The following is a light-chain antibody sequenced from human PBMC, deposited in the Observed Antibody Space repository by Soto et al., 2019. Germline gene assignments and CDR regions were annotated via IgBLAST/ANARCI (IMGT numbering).Light chain of an antibody. CDR3: QQYGSSPPYT. J-gene: IGKJ2*01. CDR1: RSFASSY. CDR2: AAS. Sequence: DMVLTQSPGTLSLSPGERATLSGRASRSFASSYLGWYQQKPGQAPRLLLYAASKRATGIPDRFSGSGSGTDFTLTINRLEPEDSAVYYCQQYGSSPPYTFGQGTKVEI. V-gene: IGKV3-20*01.